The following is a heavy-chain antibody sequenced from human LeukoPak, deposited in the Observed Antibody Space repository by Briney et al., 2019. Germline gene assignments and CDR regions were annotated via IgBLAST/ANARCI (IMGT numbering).Heavy chain of an antibody. CDR1: GFTFDDYA. CDR3: VRGDNRDQ. CDR2: ISKSSALK. J-gene: IGHJ4*02. Sequence: GGSLRLSCAASGFTFDDYAMHWVRQAPGKGLEYVSSISKSSALKYYAESVRGRFTISRNNAESSLFLDMTDLGGEDTAVYFCVRGDNRDQWGQGTLVTVSS. D-gene: IGHD1-14*01. V-gene: IGHV3-21*01.